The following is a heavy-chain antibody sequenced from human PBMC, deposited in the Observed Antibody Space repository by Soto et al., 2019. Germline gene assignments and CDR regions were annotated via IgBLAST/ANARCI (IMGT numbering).Heavy chain of an antibody. D-gene: IGHD3-22*01. Sequence: QVQLVQSGAEVKKPGASVMVSCKASGYTFRDYDINWVRQASGQGLEGMGWMNPNSGNTAYAQKFQGRDTMTGNTTTNTAYMELSSLTSADTAVYYCTRLARIGKQLWLPLDSWAQGNLVTVSS. CDR2: MNPNSGNT. CDR3: TRLARIGKQLWLPLDS. V-gene: IGHV1-8*01. J-gene: IGHJ4*02. CDR1: GYTFRDYD.